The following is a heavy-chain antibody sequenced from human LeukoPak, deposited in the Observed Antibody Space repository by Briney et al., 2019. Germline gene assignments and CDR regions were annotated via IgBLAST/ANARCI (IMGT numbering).Heavy chain of an antibody. CDR3: ARDQKRGYSGYDFDY. CDR1: GFIFNDYF. V-gene: IGHV3-11*04. Sequence: PGGSLRLSCAASGFIFNDYFMGWIRQAPGKGLEWVSYISSSSSTIYYADSVKGRFTISRDNAKNSLYLQMNSLRAEDTAVYYCARDQKRGYSGYDFDYWGQGTLVTVSS. CDR2: ISSSSSTI. D-gene: IGHD5-12*01. J-gene: IGHJ4*02.